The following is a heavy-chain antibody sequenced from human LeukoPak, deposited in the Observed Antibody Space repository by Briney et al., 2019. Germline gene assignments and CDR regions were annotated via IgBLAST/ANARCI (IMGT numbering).Heavy chain of an antibody. Sequence: GGSLRLSCAASGFTFSSYAMHWVRQAPGKGLEWVAVISYDGSNKYYADSVKGRFTISRDNSKNTLYLQMNSLRAEDTAVYYCARASSGRYFAWLTHYLDYWGQGTLVTVSS. D-gene: IGHD3-9*01. CDR1: GFTFSSYA. J-gene: IGHJ4*02. CDR2: ISYDGSNK. V-gene: IGHV3-30-3*01. CDR3: ARASSGRYFAWLTHYLDY.